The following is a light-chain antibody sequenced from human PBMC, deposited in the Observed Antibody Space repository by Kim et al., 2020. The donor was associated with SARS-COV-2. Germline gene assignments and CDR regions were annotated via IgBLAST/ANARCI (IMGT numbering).Light chain of an antibody. J-gene: IGKJ1*01. CDR1: QSVSSNY. CDR2: GAS. Sequence: APGESATLPCRASQSVSSNYLAWYQQKPGQAPRLLIYGASSRATGIPDRFSGSGSGTDFTLTISRLEPEDFAVYYCQQYDSTPRTFGQGTKVDIK. V-gene: IGKV3-20*01. CDR3: QQYDSTPRT.